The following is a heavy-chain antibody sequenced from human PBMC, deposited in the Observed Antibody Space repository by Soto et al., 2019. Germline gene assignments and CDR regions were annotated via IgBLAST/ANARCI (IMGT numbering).Heavy chain of an antibody. Sequence: SVKVSCKASGGTFSSYAISWVRQAPGQGLEWMGGIIPIFGTANYAQKFQGRVTITADESTSTAYMELSSLRSEDTAVYYCAREVGDCSSTSCPNWFDPWGQGTLVTSPQ. CDR3: AREVGDCSSTSCPNWFDP. CDR1: GGTFSSYA. J-gene: IGHJ5*02. V-gene: IGHV1-69*13. D-gene: IGHD2-2*01. CDR2: IIPIFGTA.